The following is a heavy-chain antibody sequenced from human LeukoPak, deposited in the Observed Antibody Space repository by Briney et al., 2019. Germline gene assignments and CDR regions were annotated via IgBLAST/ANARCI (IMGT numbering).Heavy chain of an antibody. CDR3: ARDSGDDFWSGSNWFDP. D-gene: IGHD3-3*01. J-gene: IGHJ5*02. CDR2: ISDGSSTI. CDR1: GFTFSNYN. V-gene: IGHV3-48*02. Sequence: SGGSLRLSCAASGFTFSNYNLNWVRQAPGKGLEWVSYISDGSSTIYYADSVRGRFTISRDNAKNSLYLQINSLRDEDTAVYYCARDSGDDFWSGSNWFDPWGQGTLVTVSS.